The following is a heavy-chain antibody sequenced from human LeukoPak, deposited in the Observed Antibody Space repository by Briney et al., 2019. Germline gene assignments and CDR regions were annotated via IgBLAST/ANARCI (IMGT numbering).Heavy chain of an antibody. Sequence: SETLSLTCTVSGGSISSHYWSWIRQPPGKGLEWIGYIYYSGSTNYNPSLKSRVTISVDTSKNKFSLKLSSVTAADTAVYYCARRGSYGELRYFDLWGRGTLVTVSS. V-gene: IGHV4-59*08. J-gene: IGHJ2*01. CDR3: ARRGSYGELRYFDL. D-gene: IGHD5-18*01. CDR1: GGSISSHY. CDR2: IYYSGST.